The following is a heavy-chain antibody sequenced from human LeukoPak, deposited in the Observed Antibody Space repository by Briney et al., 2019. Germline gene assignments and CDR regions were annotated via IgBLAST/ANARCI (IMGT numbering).Heavy chain of an antibody. D-gene: IGHD2-2*01. CDR3: ARVVLGVVVPAAHYYYYYMDV. V-gene: IGHV4-4*07. CDR1: GGSISSYY. J-gene: IGHJ6*03. Sequence: SETLSLTCTVSGGSISSYYWSWIRQPAGKGLEWIGRIYTSGSTNYNPSLKSRVTMSVDTSKNQFSLKLSSVTAAETAVYYCARVVLGVVVPAAHYYYYYMDVWGKGTTVTVSS. CDR2: IYTSGST.